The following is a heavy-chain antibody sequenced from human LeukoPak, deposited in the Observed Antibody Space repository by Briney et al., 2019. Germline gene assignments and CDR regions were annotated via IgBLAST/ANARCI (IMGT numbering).Heavy chain of an antibody. CDR2: FDPEDGET. CDR1: GYTLTELS. D-gene: IGHD2-8*01. CDR3: ATGSYCTNGVCHPILQH. Sequence: ASVKVSCKVSGYTLTELSMHWVRQAPGKGLEWKGGFDPEDGETIYAQKFQGRVTMTEDTSTDTAYMELSSLRSEDTAVYYCATGSYCTNGVCHPILQHWGQGTLVTVSS. J-gene: IGHJ1*01. V-gene: IGHV1-24*01.